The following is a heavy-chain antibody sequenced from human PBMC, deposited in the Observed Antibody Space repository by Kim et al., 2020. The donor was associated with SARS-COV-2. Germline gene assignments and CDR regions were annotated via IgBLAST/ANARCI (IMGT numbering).Heavy chain of an antibody. J-gene: IGHJ4*02. CDR2: INCDGGSP. D-gene: IGHD3-9*01. Sequence: GGSLRLSCAASGFTFDDFGMTWVRQVPGKGLEWVSGINCDGGSPNHADSVKGRFTISRDNAKNALYLQMNSLRVDDTALYHCVVNSGRYFDWVPQGWGQGTLVTVSS. V-gene: IGHV3-20*01. CDR1: GFTFDDFG. CDR3: VVNSGRYFDWVPQG.